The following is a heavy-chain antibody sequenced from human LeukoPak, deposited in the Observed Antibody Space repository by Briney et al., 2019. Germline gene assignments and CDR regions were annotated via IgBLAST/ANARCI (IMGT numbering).Heavy chain of an antibody. CDR2: ISSSSSYI. V-gene: IGHV3-21*04. CDR1: GFTFSTYS. J-gene: IGHJ4*02. CDR3: AKDRGIISDY. Sequence: GGSLRLSCAASGFTFSTYSMNWVRQAPGKGLEWVSSISSSSSYIYYADSVKGRFTISRDNSKNTLYLQMNSLRAEDTAVYYCAKDRGIISDYWGQGTLVTVSS. D-gene: IGHD3-10*01.